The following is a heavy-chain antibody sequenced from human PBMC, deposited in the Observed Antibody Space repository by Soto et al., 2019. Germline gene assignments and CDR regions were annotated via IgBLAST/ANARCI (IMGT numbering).Heavy chain of an antibody. CDR3: AREVVVVGAAGWFDP. CDR2: IYTSGST. Sequence: LSLTCTVAGGPISTYYWSWIRQPAGKGLEWIGRIYTSGSTNYNPSLKSRVTMSVDTSKNQFSLKLSSVTAADTAVYYCAREVVVVGAAGWFDPWGQVPLGTVSS. CDR1: GGPISTYY. J-gene: IGHJ5*02. V-gene: IGHV4-4*07. D-gene: IGHD2-15*01.